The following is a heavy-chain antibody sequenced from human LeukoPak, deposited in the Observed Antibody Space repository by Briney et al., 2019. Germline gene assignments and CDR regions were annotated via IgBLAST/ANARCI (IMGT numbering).Heavy chain of an antibody. CDR2: IWYDGGNK. CDR1: GFTFSSYG. V-gene: IGHV3-33*06. D-gene: IGHD6-13*01. Sequence: PGGSLRLSCAASGFTFSSYGMHWVRQAPGKGLEWVAVIWYDGGNKYYADSVKGRFTISRDNSKNTLYLQMNSLRAEDTAVYYCAKDLHSSWNYFDYWGQGTLVTVSS. CDR3: AKDLHSSWNYFDY. J-gene: IGHJ4*02.